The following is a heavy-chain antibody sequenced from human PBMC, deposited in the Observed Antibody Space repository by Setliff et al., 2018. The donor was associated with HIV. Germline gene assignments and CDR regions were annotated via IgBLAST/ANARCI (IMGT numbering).Heavy chain of an antibody. J-gene: IGHJ6*02. V-gene: IGHV1-2*04. CDR1: GYSFTDYY. CDR2: INPKSDGT. CDR3: ARGRVPTSISPMDV. Sequence: GASVKVSCKASGYSFTDYYIHWVRQAPGQGLEWMGWINPKSDGTNYAQKFQGWITMTRDTSISTAYMELSRLRSDDTAVYYCARGRVPTSISPMDVWGQGTTVTVSS. D-gene: IGHD5-12*01.